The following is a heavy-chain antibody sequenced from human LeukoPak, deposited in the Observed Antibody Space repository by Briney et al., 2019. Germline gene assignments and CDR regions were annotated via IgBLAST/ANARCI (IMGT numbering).Heavy chain of an antibody. CDR3: ATDYWGSINY. D-gene: IGHD3-10*01. Sequence: GGSLRLSCAASGFSYSTSWMHWVRQAPGKGLVWVSRINTDGSSTSYADSVKGRFTISRDNAKYTLTLQMNSLRAEDTAVYYCATDYWGSINYWGQGTLVTVPS. J-gene: IGHJ4*02. V-gene: IGHV3-74*01. CDR2: INTDGSST. CDR1: GFSYSTSW.